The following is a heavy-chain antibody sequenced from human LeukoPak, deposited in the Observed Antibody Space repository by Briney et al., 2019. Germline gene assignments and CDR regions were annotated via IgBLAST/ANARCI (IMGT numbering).Heavy chain of an antibody. CDR2: IKADGSEK. J-gene: IGHJ4*02. D-gene: IGHD2-2*01. Sequence: PGGSLRLSCGASGFTFSSHHMNWVRQTPGKGLEPVATIKADGSEKYYADSVKGRFTISRDNAKSSLYLQMNSRRAEDTGVYFCARMSSYCDYWGQGTLVTVSS. CDR1: GFTFSSHH. CDR3: ARMSSYCDY. V-gene: IGHV3-7*01.